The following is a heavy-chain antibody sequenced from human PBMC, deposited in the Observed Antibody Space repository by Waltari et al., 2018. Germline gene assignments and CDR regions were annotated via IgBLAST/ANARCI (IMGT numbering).Heavy chain of an antibody. D-gene: IGHD6-13*01. CDR1: GYSISSGYY. CDR2: IYHSGST. CDR3: ARDRERGPAAGRY. Sequence: QVQLQESGPGLVKPSETLSLTCAVSGYSISSGYYWGWIRQPPGKGLEWIGSIYHSGSTSYNPSLKSRVTISVDTSKNQFSLKLSSVTAADTAVYYCARDRERGPAAGRYWGQGTLVTASS. V-gene: IGHV4-38-2*02. J-gene: IGHJ4*02.